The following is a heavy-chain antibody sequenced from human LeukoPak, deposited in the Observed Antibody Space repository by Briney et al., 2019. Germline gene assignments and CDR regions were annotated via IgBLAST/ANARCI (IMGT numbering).Heavy chain of an antibody. V-gene: IGHV3-23*01. CDR2: ISDSGGGT. D-gene: IGHD3-22*01. Sequence: GGSLRLSCAASGFTFSSYGMHWVRQAPGKGLEWVSGISDSGGGTYYADSVKGRFTISRDNSKSTVHLQMNSLRAEDTALYYCAKPYYDSRGYDAFDIWGQGTKVTVSS. CDR3: AKPYYDSRGYDAFDI. J-gene: IGHJ3*02. CDR1: GFTFSSYG.